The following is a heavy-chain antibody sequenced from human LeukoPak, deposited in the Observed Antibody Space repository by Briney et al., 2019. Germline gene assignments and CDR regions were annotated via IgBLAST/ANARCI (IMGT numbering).Heavy chain of an antibody. Sequence: PGGSLTLSCAASGFTFSSYAMSWVRQAPGKGLDWVSAIGGSGATTHYADSVKGRFTISRDNSKNTLYLQMNSLRAEDTAVYYCSKDRGGTLGDYFDFWGQGTLVTVSS. CDR3: SKDRGGTLGDYFDF. V-gene: IGHV3-23*01. D-gene: IGHD3-10*01. CDR1: GFTFSSYA. J-gene: IGHJ4*02. CDR2: IGGSGATT.